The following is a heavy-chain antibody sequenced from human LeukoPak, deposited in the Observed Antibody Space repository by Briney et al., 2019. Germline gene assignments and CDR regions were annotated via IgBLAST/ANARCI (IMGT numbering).Heavy chain of an antibody. CDR1: GYTFTAYY. Sequence: GASAKVSCKASGYTFTAYYLHWVRQAPGQGLEWMGWINPNSGGTNYAHKFQGRVTMTRDTSISTAYMELSRLRSDDTAMYYCARVRDSSGYLPFYYFDYWGQGTLVTVSS. CDR2: INPNSGGT. D-gene: IGHD3-22*01. CDR3: ARVRDSSGYLPFYYFDY. J-gene: IGHJ4*02. V-gene: IGHV1-2*07.